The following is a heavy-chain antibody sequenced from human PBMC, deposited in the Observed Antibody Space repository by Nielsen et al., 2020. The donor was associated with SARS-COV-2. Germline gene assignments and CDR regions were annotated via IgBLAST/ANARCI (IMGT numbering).Heavy chain of an antibody. V-gene: IGHV3-30*03. CDR1: EISFRSYG. D-gene: IGHD3-9*01. J-gene: IGHJ6*02. CDR2: TSYDGRDK. Sequence: SCVASEISFRSYGMHWVRQAPGKGLDWVAFTSYDGRDKFYADSVRGRFIVSRDNFRNTLSLHMDSLRTEDTAVYFCARQATIYMNEVSGMDVWGQGTTVTVS. CDR3: ARQATIYMNEVSGMDV.